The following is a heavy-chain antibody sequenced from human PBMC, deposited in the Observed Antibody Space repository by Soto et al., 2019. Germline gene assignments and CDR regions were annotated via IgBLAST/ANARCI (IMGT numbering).Heavy chain of an antibody. CDR2: MNPNSGNT. D-gene: IGHD1-1*01. CDR1: GYTFTSYD. J-gene: IGHJ6*02. V-gene: IGHV1-8*01. Sequence: QVQLVQSGAEVKKPGASVKVSCKASGYTFTSYDINWVRQATGQGLEWMGWMNPNSGNTGYAQKFQGRFSMTRNTSISTAYMELSSLRSEDTAVYYCARERTGTTSMDVWGQGTTVTVSS. CDR3: ARERTGTTSMDV.